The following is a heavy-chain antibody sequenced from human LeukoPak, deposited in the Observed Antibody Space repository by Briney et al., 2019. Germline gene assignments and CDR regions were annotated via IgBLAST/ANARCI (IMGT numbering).Heavy chain of an antibody. V-gene: IGHV4-4*07. CDR2: IYTSGST. Sequence: SETLSLTCTVSGGSISSYYWSWIRQPAGKGLEWIGRIYTSGSTNYNPSLKSRVTMSVDTSKNQFSLKLSSVTAADTAVYYCARHRTAINRYGPYDAFDIWGPGTMVTVSS. CDR3: ARHRTAINRYGPYDAFDI. CDR1: GGSISSYY. D-gene: IGHD5-18*01. J-gene: IGHJ3*02.